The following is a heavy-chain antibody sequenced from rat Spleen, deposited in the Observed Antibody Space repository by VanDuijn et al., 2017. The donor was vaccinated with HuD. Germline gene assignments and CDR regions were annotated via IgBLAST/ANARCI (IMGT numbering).Heavy chain of an antibody. CDR1: GFTFNNYW. CDR3: TTVVGDSYWYFDF. Sequence: EVQLMESGGGLVQPGRSLKLSCVASGFTFNNYWMTWIRQAPTKGLEWVAYITSSGFTTYYRDSVKGRFTISRDNANSTLYLQMDSLRSEDTATYYCTTVVGDSYWYFDFWGPGTMVTVSS. J-gene: IGHJ1*01. CDR2: ITSSGFTT. V-gene: IGHV5-31*01. D-gene: IGHD4-2*01.